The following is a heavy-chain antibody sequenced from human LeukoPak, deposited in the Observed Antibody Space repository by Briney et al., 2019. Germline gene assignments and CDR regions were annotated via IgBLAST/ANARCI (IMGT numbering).Heavy chain of an antibody. CDR3: ARQSSSIDYYDSSGYYYGVAFDI. CDR1: GYSISSGYY. J-gene: IGHJ3*02. D-gene: IGHD3-22*01. V-gene: IGHV4-38-2*01. Sequence: PSETLSLTCAVSGYSISSGYYWGWIRQPPGKGLERMGRIYHSGSTYYNPSLKSRGTISVDTSKNQFSLKLSSVTAADTAVYYCARQSSSIDYYDSSGYYYGVAFDIWGQGTMVTVSS. CDR2: IYHSGST.